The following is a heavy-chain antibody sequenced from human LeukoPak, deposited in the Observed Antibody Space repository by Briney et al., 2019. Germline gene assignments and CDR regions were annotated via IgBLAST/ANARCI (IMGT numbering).Heavy chain of an antibody. V-gene: IGHV4-34*01. Sequence: PSETLSLTCAVYGGSFSGYYWSWIRQPPGKGLEWIGEINHSGSTNYNPSLKSRVTISVDTSKNQFSLKLSSVTAADTAVYYCARHSRAATYYYGSGSVADYFDYWGQGTLVTVSS. J-gene: IGHJ4*02. CDR2: INHSGST. D-gene: IGHD3-10*01. CDR3: ARHSRAATYYYGSGSVADYFDY. CDR1: GGSFSGYY.